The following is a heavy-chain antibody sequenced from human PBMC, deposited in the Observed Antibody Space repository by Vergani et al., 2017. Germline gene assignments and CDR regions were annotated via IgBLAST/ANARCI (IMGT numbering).Heavy chain of an antibody. Sequence: QVQLVQSGAEVKKPGASVKVSCKASGYTFTSYGISWVRQAPGQGLEWMGWISAYNGNTNYAQKLQGRVTMTTDTSTSTAYMELRSLRSDDTAVYYCARVVSMPVDYYYYGMDVWGQGTTVTVSS. CDR2: ISAYNGNT. D-gene: IGHD2/OR15-2a*01. CDR1: GYTFTSYG. J-gene: IGHJ6*02. V-gene: IGHV1-18*04. CDR3: ARVVSMPVDYYYYGMDV.